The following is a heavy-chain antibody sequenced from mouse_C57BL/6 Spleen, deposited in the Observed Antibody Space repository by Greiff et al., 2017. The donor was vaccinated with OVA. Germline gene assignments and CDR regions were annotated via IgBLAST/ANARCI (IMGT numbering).Heavy chain of an antibody. CDR1: GFTFSDFY. CDR2: SRNKANDYTT. D-gene: IGHD1-1*01. V-gene: IGHV7-1*01. Sequence: EVQLVESGGGLVQSGRSLRLSCATSGFTFSDFYMEWVRQAPGKGLEWIAASRNKANDYTTEYSASVKGRFIVSRDTSQSILYLQMNALRAEDTAIYYCARAYYYGSSHWYFDVWGTGTTVTVSS. J-gene: IGHJ1*03. CDR3: ARAYYYGSSHWYFDV.